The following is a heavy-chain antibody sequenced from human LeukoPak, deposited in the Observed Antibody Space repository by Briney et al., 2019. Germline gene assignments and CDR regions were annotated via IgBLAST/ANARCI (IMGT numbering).Heavy chain of an antibody. CDR3: ATELKQDNWFDP. D-gene: IGHD3-10*01. Sequence: IPSQTLSLTCTVSGGSISSGSYYWSWIRQPAGKGLEWIGRIYTSGSTNYNPSLKSRVTISVDTSKNQFSLKLSSVTAADTAVYYCATELKQDNWFDPWGQGTLVTVSS. CDR1: GGSISSGSYY. V-gene: IGHV4-61*02. CDR2: IYTSGST. J-gene: IGHJ5*02.